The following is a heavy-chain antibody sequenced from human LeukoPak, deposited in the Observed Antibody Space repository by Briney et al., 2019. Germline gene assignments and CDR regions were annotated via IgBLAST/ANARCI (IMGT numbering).Heavy chain of an antibody. V-gene: IGHV4-61*02. Sequence: PSETLSLTCTVSGDSISRGNNYWTWIRLPAWKGLEWIGRISTSGNTNYNPSLKSQVTISRHTSKNQFSLNLNFVTAADTAIYYCARDRAGDSFDIWGQGTLVTVSS. D-gene: IGHD7-27*01. J-gene: IGHJ3*02. CDR2: ISTSGNT. CDR3: ARDRAGDSFDI. CDR1: GDSISRGNNY.